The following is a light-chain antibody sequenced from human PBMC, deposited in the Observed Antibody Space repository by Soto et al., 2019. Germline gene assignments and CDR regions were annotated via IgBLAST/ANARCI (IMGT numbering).Light chain of an antibody. J-gene: IGLJ3*02. CDR3: SSYTNSNTWV. CDR1: SSDVGGYNY. Sequence: QSVLTQPASVSASPGQSITISCTETSSDVGGYNYVSWYQHHPGKAPKLMIYEVSSRSSGVSNRFSGSRSGNTASLTISGLQAEDEADYYCSSYTNSNTWVFGGGTQLTVL. CDR2: EVS. V-gene: IGLV2-14*01.